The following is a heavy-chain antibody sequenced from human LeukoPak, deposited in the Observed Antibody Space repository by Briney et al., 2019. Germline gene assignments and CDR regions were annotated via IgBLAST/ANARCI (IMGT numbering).Heavy chain of an antibody. D-gene: IGHD2-15*01. J-gene: IGHJ5*02. Sequence: PSETLSLTCTVSGGSISSYYWTWIRRPPGKGLEWIAYVYYSGSTNYNPSLKSRVTISVDTSKNQFSLKLRSVTAADTAVYYCARGEVALNWFDPWGQGTLVTVSS. CDR3: ARGEVALNWFDP. V-gene: IGHV4-59*13. CDR1: GGSISSYY. CDR2: VYYSGST.